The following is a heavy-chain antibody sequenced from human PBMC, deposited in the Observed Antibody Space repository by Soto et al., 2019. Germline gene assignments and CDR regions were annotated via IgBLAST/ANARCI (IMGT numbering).Heavy chain of an antibody. CDR2: ISYDGSNK. CDR3: ARRGYSCDPAFDY. Sequence: QVELVESGGGVVQPGRSLRLSCAASGFTFSSYAMHWVRQAPGKGLEWVAVISYDGSNKYYADSVKGRFTISRDNSKNTLYLQMNSLRAEDTAVYYCARRGYSCDPAFDYWGQGTLVTVSS. D-gene: IGHD5-18*01. V-gene: IGHV3-30-3*01. J-gene: IGHJ4*02. CDR1: GFTFSSYA.